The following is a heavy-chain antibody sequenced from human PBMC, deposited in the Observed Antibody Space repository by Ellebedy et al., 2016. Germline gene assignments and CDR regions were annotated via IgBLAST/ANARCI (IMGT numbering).Heavy chain of an antibody. Sequence: SETLSLXCTVSGGSISSGDYYWSWIRQPPGKGLEWIGYIYYSGSTYYNPSLKSRVTISVDTSKNQFSLKLSSVTAADTAVYYCASSTGDGGVDYWGQGTLVTVSS. CDR2: IYYSGST. V-gene: IGHV4-30-4*01. CDR3: ASSTGDGGVDY. CDR1: GGSISSGDYY. J-gene: IGHJ4*02. D-gene: IGHD2-2*01.